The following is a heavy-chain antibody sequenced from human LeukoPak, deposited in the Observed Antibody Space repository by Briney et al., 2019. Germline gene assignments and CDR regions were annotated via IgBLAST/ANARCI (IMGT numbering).Heavy chain of an antibody. CDR3: ARVLGHNAFDI. V-gene: IGHV1-2*02. D-gene: IGHD7-27*01. Sequence: ASVKVSCKASGYTFTGYYIHWVRQAPGQGLEWMGWSNPNSGGTNCAQKFQGRVTMTRNTSISTAYMELSSLRSEDTAVYYCARVLGHNAFDIWGQGTMVTVSS. CDR1: GYTFTGYY. CDR2: SNPNSGGT. J-gene: IGHJ3*02.